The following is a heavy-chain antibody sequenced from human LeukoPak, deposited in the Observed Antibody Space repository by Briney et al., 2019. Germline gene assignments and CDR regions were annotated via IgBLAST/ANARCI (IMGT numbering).Heavy chain of an antibody. CDR1: GFTFSSYA. D-gene: IGHD3-10*01. CDR3: RGGDGSGSYYFDY. CDR2: ISSSGSTI. Sequence: GGSLRLSCAASGFTFSSYAMHWVRQAPGKGLEWVSYISSSGSTIYYADSVKGRFTISRDNAKNSLYLQMNSLRAEDTAVYYCRGGDGSGSYYFDYWGQGTLVTVSS. V-gene: IGHV3-48*04. J-gene: IGHJ4*02.